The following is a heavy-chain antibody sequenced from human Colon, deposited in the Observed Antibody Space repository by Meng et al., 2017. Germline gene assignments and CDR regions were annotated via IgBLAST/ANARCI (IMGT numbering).Heavy chain of an antibody. CDR1: GFTFSYYS. CDR3: TKDSTVGTTNGFYGMDV. Sequence: GESLKISCAASGFTFSYYSMSWVRQAPGKGLEWVASITRSSDSIYYTDSVKGRFTISRDNAKNSLFLDMHSLRDEDTAVYYCTKDSTVGTTNGFYGMDVWGQGTSVTVSS. V-gene: IGHV3-21*01. D-gene: IGHD2-8*01. CDR2: ITRSSDSI. J-gene: IGHJ6*02.